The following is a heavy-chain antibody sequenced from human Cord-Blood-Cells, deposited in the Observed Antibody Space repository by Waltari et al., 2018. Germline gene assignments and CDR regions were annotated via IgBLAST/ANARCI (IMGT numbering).Heavy chain of an antibody. CDR2: INHSGST. J-gene: IGHJ5*02. CDR1: GGSFSGYY. Sequence: QVQLQQWGAGLLKPSETLSLTCAVYGGSFSGYYWSWIRQPPGKGLGWIGEINHSGSTNYNPSLKSRVTISVDTSKNQFSLKLSSVTAADTAVYYCARGNSGSYYWFDPWGQGTLVTVSS. D-gene: IGHD1-26*01. V-gene: IGHV4-34*01. CDR3: ARGNSGSYYWFDP.